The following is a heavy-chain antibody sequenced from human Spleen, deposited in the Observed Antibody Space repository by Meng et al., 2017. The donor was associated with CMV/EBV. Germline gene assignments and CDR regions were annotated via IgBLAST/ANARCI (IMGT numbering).Heavy chain of an antibody. CDR2: IIPIFGTA. CDR3: ARGARYCSSTSCYSSVYYYYGMDV. Sequence: SVKVSCKPSGGTFSSYAISWVRQAPGQGLEWMGGIIPIFGTANYAQKFQGRVTITTDESTSTAYMELSSLRSEDTAVYYCARGARYCSSTSCYSSVYYYYGMDVWGQGTTVTVSS. D-gene: IGHD2-2*01. J-gene: IGHJ6*02. CDR1: GGTFSSYA. V-gene: IGHV1-69*05.